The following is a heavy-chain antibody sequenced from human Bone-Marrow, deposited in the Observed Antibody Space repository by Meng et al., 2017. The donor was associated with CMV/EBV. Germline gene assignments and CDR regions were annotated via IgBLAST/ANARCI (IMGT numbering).Heavy chain of an antibody. V-gene: IGHV3-23*01. CDR2: ISGGGGST. CDR1: GFTFSSHA. CDR3: ARDESGSS. J-gene: IGHJ4*02. D-gene: IGHD1-26*01. Sequence: GGSLRLSCVASGFTFSSHAMSWVRQAPGKGLDWVSAISGGGGSTYYADSVKGRFTISRDNSKNTLYLQMNSLRAEDTAVYYCARDESGSSWGQGTLVTVSS.